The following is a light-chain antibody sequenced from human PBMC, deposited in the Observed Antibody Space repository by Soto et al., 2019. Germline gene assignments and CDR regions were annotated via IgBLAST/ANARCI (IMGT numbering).Light chain of an antibody. V-gene: IGLV2-14*01. J-gene: IGLJ3*02. CDR3: SSYTSSNTWV. Sequence: QSALTQPASVSGSPGQSITISCTGTSSDVGGYNYVSWYQHHSGKAPKVMIYEVSNRPSGVSNRFSGSKSGNTASLTISGLQAEDEADYYCSSYTSSNTWVFGRGTKLTVL. CDR2: EVS. CDR1: SSDVGGYNY.